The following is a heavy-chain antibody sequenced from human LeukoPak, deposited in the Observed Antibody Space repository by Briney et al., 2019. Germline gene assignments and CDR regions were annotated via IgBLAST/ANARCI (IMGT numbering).Heavy chain of an antibody. CDR2: IYYSGST. J-gene: IGHJ4*02. Sequence: KPSETLSLTCTVSGGSISSSSYYWGWIRQPPGKGLEWIGSIYYSGSTYYNPSLKSRVTISVDTSKNQFSLKLSSVTAADTAVYYCARRGAAKVLTGYYIHWGQGTLVTVSS. CDR3: ARRGAAKVLTGYYIH. CDR1: GGSISSSSYY. V-gene: IGHV4-39*07. D-gene: IGHD3-9*01.